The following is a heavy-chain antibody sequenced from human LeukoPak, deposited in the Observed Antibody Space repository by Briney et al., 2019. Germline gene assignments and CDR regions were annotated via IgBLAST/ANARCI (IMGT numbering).Heavy chain of an antibody. CDR3: AKDLEHLGSDAFDI. CDR2: ISYDGSNK. J-gene: IGHJ3*02. CDR1: GFTFSSYG. V-gene: IGHV3-30*18. Sequence: PGGSLRLSCAASGFTFSSYGMHWVRQAPGKGLEWVAVISYDGSNKYYADSVKGRFTISRDNSKNTLYLQMNSLRAEDTAVYYCAKDLEHLGSDAFDIWGQGTMVTVSS. D-gene: IGHD3-3*01.